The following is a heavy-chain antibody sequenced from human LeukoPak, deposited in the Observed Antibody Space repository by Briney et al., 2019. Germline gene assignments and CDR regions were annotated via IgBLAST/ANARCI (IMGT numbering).Heavy chain of an antibody. D-gene: IGHD6-19*01. CDR3: ARATYPRYSSGWYALGPFDY. J-gene: IGHJ4*02. Sequence: GGSLRLSCAASGFTFSSYSMNWVRQAPGKGLEWVSYISSSSSTIYYADSVKGRFTISRDNAKNSLYLQMNSLRAEDTAVYYCARATYPRYSSGWYALGPFDYWGQGTLVTVSS. CDR2: ISSSSSTI. CDR1: GFTFSSYS. V-gene: IGHV3-48*04.